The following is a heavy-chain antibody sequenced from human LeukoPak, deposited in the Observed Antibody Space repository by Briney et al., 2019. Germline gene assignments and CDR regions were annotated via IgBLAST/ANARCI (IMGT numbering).Heavy chain of an antibody. CDR1: DGSISSYY. Sequence: PSETLSLTCTVSDGSISSYYWSWIRQPAGKGLEWIGRIYTSGSTNYNPSLKSRVTMSVDTSKNQFSLKLSSVTAADTAVYYCARDRRYCSSTSCYSYYYYYYMDVWGKGTTVTVSS. CDR2: IYTSGST. V-gene: IGHV4-4*07. CDR3: ARDRRYCSSTSCYSYYYYYYMDV. D-gene: IGHD2-2*01. J-gene: IGHJ6*03.